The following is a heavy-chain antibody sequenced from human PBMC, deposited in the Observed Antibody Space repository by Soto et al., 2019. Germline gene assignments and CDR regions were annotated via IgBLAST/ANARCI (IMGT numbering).Heavy chain of an antibody. CDR1: GGTFSSYA. D-gene: IGHD6-13*01. CDR2: IFPFFCTA. CDR3: AGDLEAVAGTDY. V-gene: IGHV1-69*13. J-gene: IGHJ4*02. Sequence: ASVKVSCKASGGTFSSYAISWVRQAPGQGREWMGGIFPFFCTANYAQKFQGRVTITADESTSTAYMELSSLGSEDTAVYYCAGDLEAVAGTDYWGQGTLVTVSS.